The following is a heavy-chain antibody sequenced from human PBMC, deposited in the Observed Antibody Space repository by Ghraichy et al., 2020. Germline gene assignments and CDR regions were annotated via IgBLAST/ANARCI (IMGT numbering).Heavy chain of an antibody. CDR2: INPNRGGT. D-gene: IGHD2-21*01. CDR3: ALLGRGGDCYSGGCAFDI. Sequence: SVKVSCKASGYTFTGYYMHWVRQAPGQGLEWMGRINPNRGGTNYAQKLQGRVTMTRDTSISTAYMELSRLSSDDTAVYYCALLGRGGDCYSGGCAFDIWGQGTMVTVSS. CDR1: GYTFTGYY. V-gene: IGHV1-2*06. J-gene: IGHJ3*02.